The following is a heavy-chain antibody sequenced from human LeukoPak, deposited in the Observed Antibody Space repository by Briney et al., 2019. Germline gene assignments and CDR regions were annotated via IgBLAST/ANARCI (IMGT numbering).Heavy chain of an antibody. J-gene: IGHJ6*03. CDR2: IGTAGDT. D-gene: IGHD2-15*01. CDR3: ARGPASIGYCSGGSCYGYYMDV. Sequence: GGSLRLSCAASGFTFSTYDMHWVRQATGKGLEWVSAIGTAGDTYYPGSVKGRFTISRENAKNSLYLQMNSLRAEDTAVYYCARGPASIGYCSGGSCYGYYMDVWGKGTTVTVSS. CDR1: GFTFSTYD. V-gene: IGHV3-13*01.